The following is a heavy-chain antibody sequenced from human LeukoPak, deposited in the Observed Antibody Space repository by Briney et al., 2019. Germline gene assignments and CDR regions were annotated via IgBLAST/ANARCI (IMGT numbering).Heavy chain of an antibody. CDR3: ARECCSGGSCYNDAFDI. CDR1: GFTFSSYS. Sequence: GGSLRLSCAASGFTFSSYSMNWVRQAPGKGLEWVSSISSSSSYIYYADSVKGRFTISRDNAKNSLYLQMNSLRAEDTAVYYCARECCSGGSCYNDAFDIWGQGTMVTVSS. CDR2: ISSSSSYI. D-gene: IGHD2-15*01. V-gene: IGHV3-21*01. J-gene: IGHJ3*02.